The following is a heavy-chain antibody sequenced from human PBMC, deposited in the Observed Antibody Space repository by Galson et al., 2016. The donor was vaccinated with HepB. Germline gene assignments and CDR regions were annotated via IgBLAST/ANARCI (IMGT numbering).Heavy chain of an antibody. V-gene: IGHV1-69*01. CDR1: GGTFSTDG. Sequence: SCKASGGTFSTDGLSWVRQAPGQGLEWVGGIVPMFGATNYAQKFQDRVTITADESTNTAYMELSSLRSEDTAIYYCAREGCAGDCPKWFDPWGQGTLVTVSS. CDR2: IVPMFGAT. CDR3: AREGCAGDCPKWFDP. J-gene: IGHJ5*01. D-gene: IGHD2-21*02.